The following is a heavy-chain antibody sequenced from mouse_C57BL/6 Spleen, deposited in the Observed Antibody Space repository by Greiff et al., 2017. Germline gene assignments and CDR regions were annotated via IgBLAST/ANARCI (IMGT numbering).Heavy chain of an antibody. CDR2: IYPRSGNT. D-gene: IGHD1-1*01. Sequence: VQLVESGAELARPGASVKLSCKASGYTFTSYGISWVKQRTGQGLEWIGEIYPRSGNTYYNEKFKGKATLTADKSSSTAYMELRSLTSEDSAVYFCARRPVVDAMDYWGQGTSVTVSS. V-gene: IGHV1-81*01. CDR3: ARRPVVDAMDY. CDR1: GYTFTSYG. J-gene: IGHJ4*01.